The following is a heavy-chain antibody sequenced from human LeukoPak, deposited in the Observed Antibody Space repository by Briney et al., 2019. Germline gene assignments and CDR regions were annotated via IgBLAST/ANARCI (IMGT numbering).Heavy chain of an antibody. D-gene: IGHD2-15*01. CDR3: ASLSVVADAFDI. Sequence: GGSLRLSCAASGFTFSSYSMNWVRQAPGKGLEWVSSISSSSSYIYYADSVKGRFTISRDNAKNSLYLQMNSLRAEDTAVYYCASLSVVADAFDIWGQGTMVTVSS. CDR1: GFTFSSYS. V-gene: IGHV3-21*01. J-gene: IGHJ3*02. CDR2: ISSSSSYI.